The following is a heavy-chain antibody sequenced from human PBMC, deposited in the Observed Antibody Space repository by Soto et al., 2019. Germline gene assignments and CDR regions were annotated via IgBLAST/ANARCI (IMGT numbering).Heavy chain of an antibody. V-gene: IGHV1-8*01. CDR2: MNPNSGNT. CDR1: GYTFTSYD. D-gene: IGHD6-19*01. Sequence: ASVKVSCKASGYTFTSYDINWVRQATGQGLEWMGWMNPNSGNTGYAQKFQGRVTMTRNTSISTAYMELSSLRSEDTAVYYCARRSGYSSGWYTIDYCGQGTLVTVSS. J-gene: IGHJ4*02. CDR3: ARRSGYSSGWYTIDY.